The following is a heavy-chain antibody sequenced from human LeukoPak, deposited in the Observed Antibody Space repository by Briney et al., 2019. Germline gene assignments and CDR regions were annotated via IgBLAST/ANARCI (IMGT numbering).Heavy chain of an antibody. CDR3: ARGFDYSGSYYYLDYFDY. Sequence: TSETLSLTCTVSGGSIRSSYYYWGWIRQPPGKGLEWIGEINHSGSTNYNPSLKSRVTISVDTSKNQFSLKLSSVTAADTAVYYCARGFDYSGSYYYLDYFDYWGQGTLVTVSS. CDR2: INHSGST. V-gene: IGHV4-39*07. J-gene: IGHJ4*02. CDR1: GGSIRSSYYY. D-gene: IGHD1-26*01.